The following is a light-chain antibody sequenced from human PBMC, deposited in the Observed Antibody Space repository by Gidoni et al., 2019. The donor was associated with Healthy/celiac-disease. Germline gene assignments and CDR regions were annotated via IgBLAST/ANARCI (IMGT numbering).Light chain of an antibody. Sequence: DIVLPQSPDSLAVSLGERATINCKSSQSVLYSSNNKNYLAWYQQKPGQPPKLLIYWASTPEAGVPDRFSGSGSGTDFTLTISSLQAEDVAVYYCQQYYSTPQTFGQGTKVEIK. V-gene: IGKV4-1*01. J-gene: IGKJ1*01. CDR1: QSVLYSSNNKNY. CDR3: QQYYSTPQT. CDR2: WAS.